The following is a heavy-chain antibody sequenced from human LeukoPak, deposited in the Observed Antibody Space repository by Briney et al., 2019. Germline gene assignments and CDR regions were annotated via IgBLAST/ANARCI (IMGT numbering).Heavy chain of an antibody. CDR2: IKQDGSEK. V-gene: IGHV3-7*03. CDR3: ARVLRRCMDY. CDR1: GFTFSSYW. Sequence: GGSLRLSCAASGFTFSSYWISWVRQAPGKGLEWVANIKQDGSEKYYVDSVKGRFTISRDNAKNSLYLQMNSLRAEDTAVYYCARVLRRCMDYWGQGTLVTVSS. J-gene: IGHJ4*02.